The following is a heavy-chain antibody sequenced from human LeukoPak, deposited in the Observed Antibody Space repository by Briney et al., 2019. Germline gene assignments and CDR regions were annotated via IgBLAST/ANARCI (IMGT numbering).Heavy chain of an antibody. V-gene: IGHV5-51*01. CDR1: GYTFINYW. CDR3: ARREDWYFDV. CDR2: IFPDDSDA. J-gene: IGHJ2*01. Sequence: GESLKISCKASGYTFINYWIGWVRQKPGKCLEWMGNIFPDDSDAIYSPSFQGQVTLSGDKSTSTAYLQWSSLKASDSAMYYCARREDWYFDVWGRGTLVTVS.